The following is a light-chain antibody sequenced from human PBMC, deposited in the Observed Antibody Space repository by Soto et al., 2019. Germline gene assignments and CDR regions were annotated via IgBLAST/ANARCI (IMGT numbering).Light chain of an antibody. Sequence: QSALTQPRSVSGSPGQSVTISCTGTSSDVGLYNYVSWYQQHPGKAPKLIIYDVSKRPSGVPDRFSGSKYGNTASLTISGRQDEDEGTYFCCSYGGSYATYVFGTGTKLTVL. V-gene: IGLV2-11*01. CDR3: CSYGGSYATYV. CDR2: DVS. J-gene: IGLJ1*01. CDR1: SSDVGLYNY.